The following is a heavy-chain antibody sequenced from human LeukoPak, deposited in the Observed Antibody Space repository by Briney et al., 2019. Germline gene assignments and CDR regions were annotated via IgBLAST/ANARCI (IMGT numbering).Heavy chain of an antibody. CDR3: AKALRDYYFDY. D-gene: IGHD5-24*01. V-gene: IGHV3-23*01. CDR1: GFTFSGYA. CDR2: ISAGGGSP. J-gene: IGHJ4*02. Sequence: GGSLRLSCAASGFTFSGYAMSWVRQAPGKGLEWVSSISAGGGSPYYADSVKGRFTISRDNSKNTLYLQMNSLRVEDTAVYYCAKALRDYYFDYWGQGTLVTVSS.